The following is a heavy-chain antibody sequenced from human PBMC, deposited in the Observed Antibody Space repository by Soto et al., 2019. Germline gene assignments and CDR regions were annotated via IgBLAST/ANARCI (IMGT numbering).Heavy chain of an antibody. Sequence: ASVKVSCKASGYSFTSSDVSWVRQATGQGLEWMGWMNPGSGDTGYAQKFQGRVTMTRDISIATAYMELSSLRSDDTAIYYCARMETSGSLNWFDPWGQGTLVTVSS. D-gene: IGHD3-10*01. V-gene: IGHV1-8*01. J-gene: IGHJ5*02. CDR2: MNPGSGDT. CDR3: ARMETSGSLNWFDP. CDR1: GYSFTSSD.